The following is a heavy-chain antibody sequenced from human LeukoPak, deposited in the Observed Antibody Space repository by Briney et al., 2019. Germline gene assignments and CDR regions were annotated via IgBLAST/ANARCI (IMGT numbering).Heavy chain of an antibody. J-gene: IGHJ4*02. V-gene: IGHV4-59*12. D-gene: IGHD4-17*01. Sequence: SETLSLTCTVSGGSISDNYWSWIRQPPGKGLEWIGHIYYSGSTNYNPSLKSRVTFSVDTSKNQFSLKLSSVTAADTAVYYCAREGGSLYGLDYWGQGTLVTVSS. CDR1: GGSISDNY. CDR3: AREGGSLYGLDY. CDR2: IYYSGST.